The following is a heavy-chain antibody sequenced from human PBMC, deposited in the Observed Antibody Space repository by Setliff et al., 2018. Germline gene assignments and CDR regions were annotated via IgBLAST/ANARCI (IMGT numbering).Heavy chain of an antibody. CDR1: GGSISSSNW. CDR3: ARGSSSWYALFDY. J-gene: IGHJ4*02. CDR2: IYHSGST. D-gene: IGHD6-13*01. V-gene: IGHV4-4*02. Sequence: PSETLSLTCAVSGGSISSSNWWSWVRQPPGKGLERIGEIYHSGSTNYNPSLKSRVTISVDKSKNQFSLKLSSVTAADTAVYYCARGSSSWYALFDYWGQGTLVTVSS.